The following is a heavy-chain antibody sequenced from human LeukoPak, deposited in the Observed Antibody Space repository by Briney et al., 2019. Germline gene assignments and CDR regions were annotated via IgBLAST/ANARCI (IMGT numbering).Heavy chain of an antibody. CDR3: ARSEAYTNAFDI. D-gene: IGHD3-16*01. Sequence: TSETLSLTCAVSGGSISSGGYSWSWIRQPLGKGLEWIGYIYHSGSTYYNPSLKSRVTISVDRSKNQFSLKLSSVTAADTAVYYCARSEAYTNAFDIWGQGTMVTVSS. CDR2: IYHSGST. V-gene: IGHV4-30-2*01. J-gene: IGHJ3*02. CDR1: GGSISSGGYS.